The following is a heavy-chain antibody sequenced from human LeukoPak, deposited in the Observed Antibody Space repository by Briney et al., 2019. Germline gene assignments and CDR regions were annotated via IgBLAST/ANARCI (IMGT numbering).Heavy chain of an antibody. D-gene: IGHD5-24*01. V-gene: IGHV1-69*06. J-gene: IGHJ4*02. CDR3: ARAWGPQRWLQLGFDY. CDR1: GGTFSSYA. Sequence: SVKVSCKASGGTFSSYAISWVRQAPGQGLEWMGGIIPIFGTANYAQKFQGRVTITADKSTSTAYMELSSLRSEDTAVYYCARAWGPQRWLQLGFDYWGQGTLVTVSS. CDR2: IIPIFGTA.